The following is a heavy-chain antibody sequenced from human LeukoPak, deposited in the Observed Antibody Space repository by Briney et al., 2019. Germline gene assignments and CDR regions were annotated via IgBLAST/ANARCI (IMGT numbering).Heavy chain of an antibody. J-gene: IGHJ4*02. Sequence: ASVRVSCKASGYTFTSHVINWVRQATGQGLDGMEWMNPNNDYTAYAQKFQGRVTMTRDTSISTAYMELSSLRSEDTAVYYCARGPDYDILTGYNPHYFDSWGQGTLVTVSS. V-gene: IGHV1-8*01. CDR2: MNPNNDYT. CDR1: GYTFTSHV. D-gene: IGHD3-9*01. CDR3: ARGPDYDILTGYNPHYFDS.